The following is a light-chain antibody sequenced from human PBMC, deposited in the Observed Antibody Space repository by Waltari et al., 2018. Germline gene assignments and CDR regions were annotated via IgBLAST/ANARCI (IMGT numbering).Light chain of an antibody. V-gene: IGKV1-39*01. CDR2: SAS. CDR1: QPIRDA. Sequence: VQMTQSPSSLSASVGDRVAITCRSSQPIRDALSWYQQKPGTAPKLLIHSASALQTGVPSRFSGSWSGTHFTLTITSLQPEDFATYYCQQSFITPLTFGVGT. CDR3: QQSFITPLT. J-gene: IGKJ4*01.